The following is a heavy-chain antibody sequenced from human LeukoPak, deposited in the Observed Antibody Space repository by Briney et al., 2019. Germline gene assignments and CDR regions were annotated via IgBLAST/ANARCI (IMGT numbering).Heavy chain of an antibody. CDR3: ARKSIAARYWFDP. CDR2: IIPIFGTA. D-gene: IGHD6-13*01. CDR1: GGTFSSYA. Sequence: ASVKVSCKASGGTFSSYAISWVRQAPGQGLEWMRGIIPIFGTANYAQKFQGRVTITADESTSTAYMELSSLRSEDTAVYYCARKSIAARYWFDPWGQGTLVTVSS. J-gene: IGHJ5*02. V-gene: IGHV1-69*13.